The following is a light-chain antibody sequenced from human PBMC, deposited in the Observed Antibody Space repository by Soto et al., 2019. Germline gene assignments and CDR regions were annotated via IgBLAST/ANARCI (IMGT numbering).Light chain of an antibody. Sequence: SYELTQPPSVSVAPGQTDRITCGGNNIGSKSVHWYRQKPGQAPVLVVYDDSDRPSGTPERFSGSNSGNTATLAISRVEAGDEANFYCQVWDNTHDHGGVFGGGTKLTVL. CDR1: NIGSKS. J-gene: IGLJ3*02. CDR3: QVWDNTHDHGGV. CDR2: DDS. V-gene: IGLV3-21*02.